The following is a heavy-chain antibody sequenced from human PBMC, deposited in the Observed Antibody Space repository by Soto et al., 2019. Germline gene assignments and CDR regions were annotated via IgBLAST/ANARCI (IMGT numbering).Heavy chain of an antibody. Sequence: ASVKVSCKASGGTFSSYAISWVRQAPGQGLEWMGGIIPIFGTANYAQKFQGRVTITADESTSTAYMELSSLRSEDTAVYYCASYTYPYYYDSSGYDPLRWFDPWGQGTLVTVSS. J-gene: IGHJ5*02. D-gene: IGHD3-22*01. CDR1: GGTFSSYA. CDR2: IIPIFGTA. V-gene: IGHV1-69*13. CDR3: ASYTYPYYYDSSGYDPLRWFDP.